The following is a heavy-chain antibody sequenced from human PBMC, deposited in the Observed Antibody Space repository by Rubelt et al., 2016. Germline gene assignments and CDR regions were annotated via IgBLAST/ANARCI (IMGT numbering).Heavy chain of an antibody. Sequence: GDSVGISCKASGYTFISHYMHWVRQAPGQGLEWMGRINPNGGATNNAQKFQGRVTITRDTSTSTVYMELSSLGSDDTAVYYCARGAHLDGYNWRGKGDYWGLGTLVTVSS. CDR1: GYTFISHY. V-gene: IGHV1-2*06. J-gene: IGHJ4*02. CDR3: ARGAHLDGYNWRGKGDY. CDR2: INPNGGAT. D-gene: IGHD5-24*01.